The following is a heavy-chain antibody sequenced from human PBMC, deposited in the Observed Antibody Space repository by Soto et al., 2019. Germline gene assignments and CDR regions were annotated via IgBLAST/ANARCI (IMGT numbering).Heavy chain of an antibody. CDR2: INHSGST. J-gene: IGHJ5*02. CDR3: ARPYSSSWYNSWFDP. V-gene: IGHV4-34*01. CDR1: GGSISSYY. D-gene: IGHD6-13*01. Sequence: SETLSLTCTVSGGSISSYYWSWIRQPPGRGLEWIGEINHSGSTNYNPSLKSRVTISVDTSKNQFSLKLSSVTAADTAMYYCARPYSSSWYNSWFDPWGQGTLVTVSS.